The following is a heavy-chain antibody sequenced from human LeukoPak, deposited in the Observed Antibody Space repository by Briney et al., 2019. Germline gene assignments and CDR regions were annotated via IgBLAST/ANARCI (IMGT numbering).Heavy chain of an antibody. CDR2: INHSGST. V-gene: IGHV4-34*01. D-gene: IGHD3-22*01. CDR1: GGSFSGYY. CDR3: ARGRSGYYDSSGYYY. Sequence: SETLSLTCAVYGGSFSGYYWSWIRQPPGKGLEWIGEINHSGSTNYNPSPKSRVTISVDTSKNQFSLKLSSVTAADTAVYYCARGRSGYYDSSGYYYWGQGTLVTVSS. J-gene: IGHJ4*02.